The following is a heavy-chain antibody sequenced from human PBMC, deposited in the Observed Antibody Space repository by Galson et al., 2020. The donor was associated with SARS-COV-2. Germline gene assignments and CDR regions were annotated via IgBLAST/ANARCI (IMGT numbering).Heavy chain of an antibody. CDR2: INWDGSTT. D-gene: IGHD6-25*01. Sequence: GGSLRLSCAASGFTFDDYTMHWVRQAPGKGLEWVSLINWDGSTTYYADSVKGRFTISRDNSKNSLYLQMNNLRSEDAALYYCAKDMPIAAASYFDYWGRGTLVTVSS. CDR3: AKDMPIAAASYFDY. V-gene: IGHV3-43*01. CDR1: GFTFDDYT. J-gene: IGHJ4*02.